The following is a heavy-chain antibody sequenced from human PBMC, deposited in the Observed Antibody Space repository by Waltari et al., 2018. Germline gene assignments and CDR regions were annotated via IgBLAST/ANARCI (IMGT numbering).Heavy chain of an antibody. D-gene: IGHD3-10*01. CDR1: GFTFSSYS. CDR2: IRSSSSYI. J-gene: IGHJ4*02. Sequence: EVQLVESGGGLVKPGGSLRLSCAASGFTFSSYSMNWVRQAPGEGLEWVSSIRSSSSYIYYADSVKGRFTISRDNAKNSLYLQMNSLRAEDTAVYYCARAPMESDYWGQGTLVTVSS. V-gene: IGHV3-21*01. CDR3: ARAPMESDY.